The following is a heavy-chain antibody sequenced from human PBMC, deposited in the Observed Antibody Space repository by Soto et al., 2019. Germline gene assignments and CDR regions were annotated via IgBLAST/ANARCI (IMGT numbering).Heavy chain of an antibody. CDR2: IYYSGST. Sequence: ILSLTCTVSGGSISSGGYYWSWIHQPPGKGLEGIGYIYYSGSTYYNPSLKSRVTISVDTSKNQFSLKLSSVTAADTAVYYCASRGAVAATTYDYWGQGTLVTVSS. V-gene: IGHV4-30-4*01. J-gene: IGHJ4*02. CDR1: GGSISSGGYY. CDR3: ASRGAVAATTYDY. D-gene: IGHD2-15*01.